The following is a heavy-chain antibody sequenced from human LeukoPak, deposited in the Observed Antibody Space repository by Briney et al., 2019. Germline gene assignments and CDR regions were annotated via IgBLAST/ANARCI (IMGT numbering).Heavy chain of an antibody. Sequence: GASVKVSCEASGYTFTSYDINWVRQATGQGLEWMGWMNPNSGNTGYAQKFQGRVTITRNTSISTAYMELSSLRSEDTAVYYCARGPVPFIQEDAFDIWGQGTMVTVSS. CDR1: GYTFTSYD. D-gene: IGHD2-2*01. J-gene: IGHJ3*02. CDR2: MNPNSGNT. V-gene: IGHV1-8*03. CDR3: ARGPVPFIQEDAFDI.